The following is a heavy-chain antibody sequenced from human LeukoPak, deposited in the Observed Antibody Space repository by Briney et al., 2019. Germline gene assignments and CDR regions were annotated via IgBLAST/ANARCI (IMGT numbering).Heavy chain of an antibody. Sequence: SETLSLTCTVSGGSISSYYWSWIRQPPGKGLEWIGYIYYSGSTNYNPSLKSRVTISVDTSKNQFSLKLSSVTAADTAVYYCARVQAYGGKVSFDYWGEGTLVTVSS. D-gene: IGHD4-23*01. J-gene: IGHJ4*02. CDR3: ARVQAYGGKVSFDY. CDR2: IYYSGST. CDR1: GGSISSYY. V-gene: IGHV4-59*01.